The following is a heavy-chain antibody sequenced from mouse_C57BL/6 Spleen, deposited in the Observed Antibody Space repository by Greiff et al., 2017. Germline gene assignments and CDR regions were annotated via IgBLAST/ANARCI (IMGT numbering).Heavy chain of an antibody. J-gene: IGHJ3*01. CDR2: ISSGGDYI. CDR3: TRITTVEATFAY. CDR1: GFTFSSYA. Sequence: EVMLVESGEGLVKPGGSLKLSCAASGFTFSSYAMSWVRQTPEKRLEWVAYISSGGDYIYYADTVKGRFTISRDNARNTLYLQMSSLKSEDTAMYYCTRITTVEATFAYWGQGTLVTVSA. D-gene: IGHD1-1*01. V-gene: IGHV5-9-1*02.